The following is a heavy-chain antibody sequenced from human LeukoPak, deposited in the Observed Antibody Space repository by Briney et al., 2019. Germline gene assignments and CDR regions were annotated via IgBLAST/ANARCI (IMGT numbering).Heavy chain of an antibody. CDR3: AREGEYYYGSGSYYFGAFDI. J-gene: IGHJ3*02. CDR2: IYYSGST. CDR1: GGSISSGDYY. D-gene: IGHD3-10*01. Sequence: PSQTLSLTCTVYGGSISSGDYYWSWIRQPPGKGLEWIGYIYYSGSTYYNPSLKSRVTISVDTSKNQFSLKLSSVTAADTAVYYCAREGEYYYGSGSYYFGAFDIWGQGTMVTVSS. V-gene: IGHV4-30-4*01.